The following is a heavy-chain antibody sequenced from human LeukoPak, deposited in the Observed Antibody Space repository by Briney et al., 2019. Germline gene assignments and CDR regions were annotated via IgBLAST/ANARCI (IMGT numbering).Heavy chain of an antibody. J-gene: IGHJ6*02. CDR3: ARDTYYYGSGSYYNLYGMDV. CDR1: GYTFTGYG. Sequence: ASVKVSCKASGYTFTGYGISWVRQAPGQGLEWMGWISAYNGNTNYAQKLQGRVTMTTDTSTSTAYMELRSLRSDDTAVYYCARDTYYYGSGSYYNLYGMDVWGQGTTVTVS. D-gene: IGHD3-10*01. V-gene: IGHV1-18*01. CDR2: ISAYNGNT.